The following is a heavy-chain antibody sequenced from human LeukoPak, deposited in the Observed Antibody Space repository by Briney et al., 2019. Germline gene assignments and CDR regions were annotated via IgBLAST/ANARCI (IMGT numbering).Heavy chain of an antibody. CDR3: AKDRSIGTYYTFDS. V-gene: IGHV3-23*01. D-gene: IGHD1-26*01. CDR2: VSGSGAIA. J-gene: IGHJ4*02. Sequence: GGSLRLSCAASGFTFSNYAMTWVRQAPGKGLEWVSAVSGSGAIAYYTDSVKGRFTISRDNSKNTLYLQMSSLTAMDTAVYYCAKDRSIGTYYTFDSWGQGTPVTVSS. CDR1: GFTFSNYA.